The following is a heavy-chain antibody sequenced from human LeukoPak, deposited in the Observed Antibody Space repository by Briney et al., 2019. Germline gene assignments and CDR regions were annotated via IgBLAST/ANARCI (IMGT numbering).Heavy chain of an antibody. V-gene: IGHV4-59*06. J-gene: IGHJ3*02. CDR2: IYYSGST. CDR3: ARDLEDSSTTAHAFDI. D-gene: IGHD2-2*01. Sequence: PSETLSLTCTVSGGSISSYYWSWIRQHPGKGLEWIGYIYYSGSTYYNPSLKSRVTISVDTSKNQFSLKLSSVTAADTAVYYCARDLEDSSTTAHAFDIWGQGTMVTVSS. CDR1: GGSISSYY.